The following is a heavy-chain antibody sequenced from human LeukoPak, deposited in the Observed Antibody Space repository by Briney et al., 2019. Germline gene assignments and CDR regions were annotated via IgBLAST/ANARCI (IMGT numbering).Heavy chain of an antibody. V-gene: IGHV1-69*05. Sequence: ASVKVPCKASGGTFSSYAISWVRQAPGQGLEWMGGIIPIFGTADYAQKFQGRVTITTDESTSTAYMELSSLRSEDTAVYYCAREVGGSYYHYWGQGTLVTVSS. CDR1: GGTFSSYA. D-gene: IGHD1-26*01. J-gene: IGHJ4*02. CDR2: IIPIFGTA. CDR3: AREVGGSYYHY.